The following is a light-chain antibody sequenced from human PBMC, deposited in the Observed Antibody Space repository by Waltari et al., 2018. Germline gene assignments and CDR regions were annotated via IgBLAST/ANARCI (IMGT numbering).Light chain of an antibody. V-gene: IGKV1-5*03. Sequence: DIQMTQSPSTLSASVGDRVAITCRASQSVNSWLAWYQQKPGKAPKFLIYKASILESGVPSRFSGSGSGTEFTLTISNLQPDDFATYYCQQYNNWPWEFGQGTKVEIK. CDR2: KAS. CDR3: QQYNNWPWE. J-gene: IGKJ1*01. CDR1: QSVNSW.